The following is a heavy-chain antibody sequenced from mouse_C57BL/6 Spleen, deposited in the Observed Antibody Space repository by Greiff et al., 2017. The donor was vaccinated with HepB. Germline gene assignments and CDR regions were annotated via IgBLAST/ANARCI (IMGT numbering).Heavy chain of an antibody. V-gene: IGHV1-82*01. J-gene: IGHJ4*01. D-gene: IGHD1-1*01. CDR2: IYPGDGDT. CDR3: ASPYYYGSSPYAMDY. Sequence: QVQLQQSGPELVKPGASVKISCKASGYAFSSSWMNWVKQRPGKGLEWIRRIYPGDGDTNYNGKFKGKATLTADKSSSTAYMQLSSLTSEDSAVYFCASPYYYGSSPYAMDYWGQGTSVTVSS. CDR1: GYAFSSSW.